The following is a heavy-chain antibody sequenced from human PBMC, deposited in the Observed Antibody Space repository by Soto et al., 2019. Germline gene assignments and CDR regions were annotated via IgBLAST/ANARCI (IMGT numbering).Heavy chain of an antibody. CDR2: ISWNSGSI. CDR1: GFTFDDYA. D-gene: IGHD6-13*01. V-gene: IGHV3-9*01. Sequence: GGSLRLSCAASGFTFDDYAMHWVRQAPGKGLEWVSGISWNSGSIGYADSVKGRFTISRDNAKNSLYLQMNSLRAEDTALYYCAKDPNPWQQLVDYWGQGTLVTVSS. J-gene: IGHJ4*02. CDR3: AKDPNPWQQLVDY.